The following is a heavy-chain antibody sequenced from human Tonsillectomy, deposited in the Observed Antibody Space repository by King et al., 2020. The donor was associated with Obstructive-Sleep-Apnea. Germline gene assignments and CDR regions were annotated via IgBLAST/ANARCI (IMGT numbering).Heavy chain of an antibody. D-gene: IGHD3-10*01. J-gene: IGHJ5*02. CDR1: GGSISSSSYY. CDR2: IYYSGST. V-gene: IGHV4-39*07. Sequence: LQLQESGPGLVKPSETLSLTCTVSGGSISSSSYYWGWIRQPPGKGLEWIGSIYYSGSTYYNPSLKSRVTISVDTSKNQFSLKLSSVTAADTAVYYCARETWGITMVRGADRWFDPWGQGTLATVSS. CDR3: ARETWGITMVRGADRWFDP.